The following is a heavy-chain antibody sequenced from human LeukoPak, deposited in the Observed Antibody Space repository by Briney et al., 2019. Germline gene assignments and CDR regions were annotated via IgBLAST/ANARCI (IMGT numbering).Heavy chain of an antibody. CDR3: AKDRYSGQFDY. Sequence: GRSLRLSCAASGFTFDDYAMHWVRQAPGKGLEWVSGITWNSDRKGYADSVKGRFTISRDNAKNSLYLQMNSLRAEDTAVYYCAKDRYSGQFDYWGQGTLVTVSS. J-gene: IGHJ4*02. V-gene: IGHV3-9*01. CDR1: GFTFDDYA. D-gene: IGHD5-12*01. CDR2: ITWNSDRK.